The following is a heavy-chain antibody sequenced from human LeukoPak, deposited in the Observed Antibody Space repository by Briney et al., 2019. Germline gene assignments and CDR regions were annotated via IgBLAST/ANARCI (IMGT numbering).Heavy chain of an antibody. D-gene: IGHD3-22*01. V-gene: IGHV1-18*01. CDR1: GYTFNNYG. J-gene: IGHJ3*02. CDR3: ASASASPTNSNSYYFETTKKNAFDI. CDR2: ISAYNGDK. Sequence: ASVKVSCKPSGYTFNNYGITWVRQAPGQGLEWMGWISAYNGDKNYAQKLQGRVTMTTDTSTKKAYMELRSLSSDDTAVYYCASASASPTNSNSYYFETTKKNAFDIWGQGTMVTVSS.